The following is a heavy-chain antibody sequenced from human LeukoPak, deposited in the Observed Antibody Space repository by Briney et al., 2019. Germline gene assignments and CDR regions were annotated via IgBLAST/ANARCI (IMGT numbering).Heavy chain of an antibody. CDR1: GYTFTGYY. Sequence: ASVKVSCKASGYTFTGYYMHWVRQAPGQGLEWMGWINPNSGGTNYAQKLQGRVTMTTDTSTSTAYMELRSLRSDDTAVYYCAREREDTEGGIIGYWGQGTLVTVSS. D-gene: IGHD1-26*01. CDR3: AREREDTEGGIIGY. J-gene: IGHJ4*02. V-gene: IGHV1-2*02. CDR2: INPNSGGT.